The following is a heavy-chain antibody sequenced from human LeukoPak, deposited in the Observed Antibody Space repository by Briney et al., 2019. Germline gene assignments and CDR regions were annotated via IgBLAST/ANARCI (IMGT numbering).Heavy chain of an antibody. J-gene: IGHJ6*03. Sequence: SETLSLTCTVSGGSISSGSYYWSWIRQPAGKGLEWIGYIYYSGSTNYNPSLKSRVTLSVDTSKNQFSLKLSSVTAADTAVYYCARGPYYYMDVWGKGTTVTVSS. V-gene: IGHV4-61*10. CDR1: GGSISSGSYY. CDR3: ARGPYYYMDV. CDR2: IYYSGST.